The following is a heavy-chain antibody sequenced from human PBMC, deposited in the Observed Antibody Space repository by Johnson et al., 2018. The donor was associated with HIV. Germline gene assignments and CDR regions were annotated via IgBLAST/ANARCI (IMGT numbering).Heavy chain of an antibody. CDR2: ISSSGSTI. J-gene: IGHJ3*02. Sequence: QVQLVESGGGLVKPGGSLRLSCAASGFTFSDYYMSWIRQAPGKGLEWVSYISSSGSTIYYADSVQGRFTISRDNAKNSLFLQMNSLRAEDTAVYYCARDVGLLAYCGGDCADAFDIWGQGTMVTVSS. CDR1: GFTFSDYY. D-gene: IGHD2-21*01. CDR3: ARDVGLLAYCGGDCADAFDI. V-gene: IGHV3-11*04.